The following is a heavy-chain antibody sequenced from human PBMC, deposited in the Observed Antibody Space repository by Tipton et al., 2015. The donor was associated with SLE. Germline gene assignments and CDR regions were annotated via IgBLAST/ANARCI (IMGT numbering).Heavy chain of an antibody. V-gene: IGHV4-4*07. Sequence: TLSLTCTVSGGSMGTYYWSWIRQPAGKGLEWIGRIFTNGNTNYKPSLKSRVTISVDTSKNQFSLKLSSVTAADTAVYYCARGPPVASYYYHMNVWGKGTTVAVSS. J-gene: IGHJ6*03. CDR3: ARGPPVASYYYHMNV. CDR1: GGSMGTYY. CDR2: IFTNGNT.